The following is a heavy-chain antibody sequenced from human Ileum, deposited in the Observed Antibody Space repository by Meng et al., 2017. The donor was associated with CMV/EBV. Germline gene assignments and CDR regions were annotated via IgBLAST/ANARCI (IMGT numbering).Heavy chain of an antibody. Sequence: QVHLVQSGSELKKPGASVKVSCKTSGYTFTSNNIIWVRQAPGQGLEWMGWIDTNTGNPTYAQGFTGRFVFSLDTSVNTAYLEISSLKAEDTAVYYCARDGLSGRYFDYWGQGTLVTVSS. D-gene: IGHD1-26*01. CDR3: ARDGLSGRYFDY. CDR2: IDTNTGNP. V-gene: IGHV7-4-1*02. J-gene: IGHJ4*02. CDR1: GYTFTSNN.